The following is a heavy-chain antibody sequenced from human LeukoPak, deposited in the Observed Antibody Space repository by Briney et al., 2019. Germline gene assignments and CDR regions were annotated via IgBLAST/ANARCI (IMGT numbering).Heavy chain of an antibody. CDR1: GFTFSSYA. Sequence: GGSLRLSCAASGFTFSSYAMSWVRQAPGKGLEWVSAISDSGGSTYYADSVKGRFTISRDNSKNTLYLQMNSLRAEDTAVYYCAKVRQHSSSWSIDYWGQGTLVTVSS. D-gene: IGHD6-13*01. CDR3: AKVRQHSSSWSIDY. V-gene: IGHV3-23*01. J-gene: IGHJ4*02. CDR2: ISDSGGST.